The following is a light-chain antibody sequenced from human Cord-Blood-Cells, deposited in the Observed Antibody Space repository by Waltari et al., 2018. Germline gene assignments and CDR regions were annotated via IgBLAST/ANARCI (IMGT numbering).Light chain of an antibody. V-gene: IGKV1-39*01. J-gene: IGKJ2*01. CDR2: AAS. CDR3: QQSYSTPYT. Sequence: DIQMTQSPSSLSASVGDGVTITCRASQSISSYLNWYQQKPRKAPKLLIYAASSLQSGVPSRFSGSGSGTDFTLTISSLQPEDFATYYCQQSYSTPYTFGQGTKLEIK. CDR1: QSISSY.